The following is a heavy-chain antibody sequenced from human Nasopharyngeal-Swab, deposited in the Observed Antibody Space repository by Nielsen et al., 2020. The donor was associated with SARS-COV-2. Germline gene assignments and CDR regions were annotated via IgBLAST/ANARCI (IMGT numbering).Heavy chain of an antibody. D-gene: IGHD1-1*01. J-gene: IGHJ6*02. CDR2: IDWDDDK. CDR1: GFSLSTSGMC. V-gene: IGHV2-70*01. Sequence: SGPTLVKPTQTLTLTCTFSGFSLSTSGMCVSWIRQPPGKALEWLAHIDWDDDKYYNTSLKTRLTISKDPAKNQVVLTMTNMDPLDTATYYCARMGNWNYYYYAMDVWGQGTTVTVSS. CDR3: ARMGNWNYYYYAMDV.